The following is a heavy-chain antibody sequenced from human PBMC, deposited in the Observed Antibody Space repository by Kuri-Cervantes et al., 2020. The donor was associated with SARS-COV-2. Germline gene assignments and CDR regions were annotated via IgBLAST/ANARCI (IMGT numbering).Heavy chain of an antibody. CDR1: GGSISTSPYY. J-gene: IGHJ4*02. CDR3: ARDLDYLTLAARNFDY. Sequence: SETLSLTCTVSGGSISTSPYYWGWIRQPPGKGLEFIGSIYYSGATSYKSSLKSRVTISVDTSKNQFSLQLSSVTPEDTAVYYCARDLDYLTLAARNFDYWGQGTLVTVSS. V-gene: IGHV4-39*02. D-gene: IGHD6-6*01. CDR2: IYYSGAT.